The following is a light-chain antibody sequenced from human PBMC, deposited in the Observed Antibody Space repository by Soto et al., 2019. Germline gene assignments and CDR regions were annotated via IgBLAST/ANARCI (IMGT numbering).Light chain of an antibody. V-gene: IGLV2-14*01. J-gene: IGLJ1*01. CDR1: SSDVSGYNY. CDR2: DVS. CDR3: SSYTSSSTRV. Sequence: QSVLTQPASVSGSPGQSITISCTGTSSDVSGYNYVSWYQQHPGKAPKLMIYDVSNRPSGVSNRFSGSKSGNTASLTFSGLQAEDEADYYCSSYTSSSTRVFGTGT.